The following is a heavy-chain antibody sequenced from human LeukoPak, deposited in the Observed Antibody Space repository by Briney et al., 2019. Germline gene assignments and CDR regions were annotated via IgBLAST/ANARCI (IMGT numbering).Heavy chain of an antibody. CDR1: GFTFSSYW. V-gene: IGHV3-7*01. Sequence: GGSLRLSCAASGFTFSSYWMSWVRQAPGKGLEWVANIKQDGSEKSYADSVRGRFTISRDNAKNSLYLQMNSLRAEDTAVYYCARGPSYCGNNCYYYFDSWGQGTLVTVSS. CDR2: IKQDGSEK. CDR3: ARGPSYCGNNCYYYFDS. D-gene: IGHD2-21*01. J-gene: IGHJ4*02.